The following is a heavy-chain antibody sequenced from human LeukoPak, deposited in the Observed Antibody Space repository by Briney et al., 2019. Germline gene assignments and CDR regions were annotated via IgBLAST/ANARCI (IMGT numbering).Heavy chain of an antibody. CDR1: GYTLTELS. Sequence: GASVKVSCKVSGYTLTELSMHWVRQAPGKGLEWMGWMNPNSGNTGYAQKFQGRVTMTRNTSISTAYMELSSLRSEDTAVYYCARAYSIAVAGPDAFDIWGQGTMVTVSS. D-gene: IGHD6-19*01. V-gene: IGHV1-8*01. CDR3: ARAYSIAVAGPDAFDI. CDR2: MNPNSGNT. J-gene: IGHJ3*02.